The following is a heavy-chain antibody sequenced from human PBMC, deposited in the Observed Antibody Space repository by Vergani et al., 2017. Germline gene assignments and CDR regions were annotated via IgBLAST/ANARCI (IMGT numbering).Heavy chain of an antibody. J-gene: IGHJ6*03. D-gene: IGHD6-25*01. CDR3: ARVDTQVPATSHFYYMDV. V-gene: IGHV4-31*03. CDR1: GDSINNGNYS. Sequence: QLQESGPGLVKPSETLSLTCIVSGDSINNGNYSWGWIRQPPGKGLEWIGYIFYSGTTYDNPSLRSRLTISVDTSQNQFSLKLRSVTAADTAVYYCARVDTQVPATSHFYYMDVCGKGTTVVVSS. CDR2: IFYSGTT.